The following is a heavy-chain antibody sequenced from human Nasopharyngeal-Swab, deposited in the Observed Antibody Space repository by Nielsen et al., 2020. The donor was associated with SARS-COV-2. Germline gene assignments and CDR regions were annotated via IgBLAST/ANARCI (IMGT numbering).Heavy chain of an antibody. V-gene: IGHV4-34*01. CDR3: ASIIAVAGKDY. D-gene: IGHD6-19*01. CDR2: INHSGST. J-gene: IGHJ4*02. Sequence: WIRQPPGKGLEWIGEINHSGSTNYNPSLKSRVTISVDTSKNQFSLKLSSVTAADTAVYYCASIIAVAGKDYWGQGTLVTVSS.